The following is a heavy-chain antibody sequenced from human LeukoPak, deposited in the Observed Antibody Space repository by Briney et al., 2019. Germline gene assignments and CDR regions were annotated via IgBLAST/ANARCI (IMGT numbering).Heavy chain of an antibody. V-gene: IGHV4-38-2*02. CDR1: GYSISSGYY. D-gene: IGHD6-19*01. CDR3: ARDRAGKGYFDY. Sequence: SETLSLTCAVSGYSISSGYYWGWIRQTPGKGLEWIGSIYHSGSTYYNPSLKSRVTISVDTSKYQFSLKLSSVTAADTAVYYCARDRAGKGYFDYWGQGTLVTVSS. CDR2: IYHSGST. J-gene: IGHJ4*02.